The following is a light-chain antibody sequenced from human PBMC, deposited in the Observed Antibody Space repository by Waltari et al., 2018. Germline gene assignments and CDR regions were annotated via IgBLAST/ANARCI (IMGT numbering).Light chain of an antibody. V-gene: IGLV2-14*01. Sequence: QSALTQPASVSGSPGQSITISCTGTRSHVGGYNYVSWYQQHPGKAPKLMIYEVSNRPSGVSNRFSGSKSGNTASLTISGLQAEDEADYYCSSYTSSSIVVFGGGTKLTVL. CDR1: RSHVGGYNY. J-gene: IGLJ2*01. CDR2: EVS. CDR3: SSYTSSSIVV.